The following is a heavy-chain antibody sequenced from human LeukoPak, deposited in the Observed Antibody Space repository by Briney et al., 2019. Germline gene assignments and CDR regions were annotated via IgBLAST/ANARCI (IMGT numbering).Heavy chain of an antibody. CDR2: INHSGST. CDR3: ARGYDFWSGFNY. V-gene: IGHV4-34*01. CDR1: GGSFSGYY. Sequence: SETLSLTCAVYGGSFSGYYWSWIRQPPGKGLEWIGEINHSGSTNYNPSLKSRVTISVDTSKNQFSLKLSSVTAADTAVYYCARGYDFWSGFNYWGQGTLVTVSS. D-gene: IGHD3-3*01. J-gene: IGHJ4*02.